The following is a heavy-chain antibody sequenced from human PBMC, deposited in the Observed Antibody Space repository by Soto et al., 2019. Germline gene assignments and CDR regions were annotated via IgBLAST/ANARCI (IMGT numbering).Heavy chain of an antibody. CDR3: STDVVVVVAAKEYYYGMDV. D-gene: IGHD2-15*01. CDR2: IKSKTDGGTT. J-gene: IGHJ6*02. V-gene: IGHV3-15*01. CDR1: GFVFSNAW. Sequence: PGGSLRLSCAASGFVFSNAWIIFFRHAPCKGLEWVVRIKSKTDGGTTDYAAPVKGRFTISRDDSKYTLYLQMNSLKTEDTAVYYCSTDVVVVVAAKEYYYGMDVWGQGTTVTVSS.